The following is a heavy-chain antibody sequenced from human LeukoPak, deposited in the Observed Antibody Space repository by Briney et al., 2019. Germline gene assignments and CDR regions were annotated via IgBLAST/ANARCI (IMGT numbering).Heavy chain of an antibody. V-gene: IGHV1-24*01. J-gene: IGHJ4*02. CDR2: FDPEDGET. CDR1: GYTFTSYG. Sequence: ASVKVSCKASGYTFTSYGISWVRQAPGQGLEWMGGFDPEDGETIYAQKFQGRVTLTEDTSTDTAYMELSSLRSEDTAVYYCATVELLARGCSSTSCSTFDYWGQGTLVTVSS. CDR3: ATVELLARGCSSTSCSTFDY. D-gene: IGHD2-2*02.